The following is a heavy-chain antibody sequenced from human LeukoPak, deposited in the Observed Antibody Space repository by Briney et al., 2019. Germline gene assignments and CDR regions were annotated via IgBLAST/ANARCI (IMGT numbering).Heavy chain of an antibody. CDR2: IIPIFGTA. D-gene: IGHD3-22*01. CDR3: AREYYYDSSGYYYVGYFDY. J-gene: IGHJ4*02. V-gene: IGHV1-69*13. CDR1: GGTFSSYA. Sequence: SVKVSCKASGGTFSSYAISWVRQAPGQGLEWMGGIIPIFGTANYAQKFQGRVTITADESTSTAYMELSSLRSEDTAVYYCAREYYYDSSGYYYVGYFDYWGQGTLVTVSS.